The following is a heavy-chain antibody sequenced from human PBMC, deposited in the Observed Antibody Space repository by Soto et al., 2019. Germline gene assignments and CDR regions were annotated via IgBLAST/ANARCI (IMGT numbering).Heavy chain of an antibody. CDR2: IIRIFHTP. CDR1: GGSFSSYA. D-gene: IGHD5-12*01. V-gene: IGHV1-69*01. Sequence: QVQLVQSGAEVKKPGSSVKVSCKASGGSFSSYAFSWVRQAPGQGLEWMGGIIRIFHTPTYAQNFQGRVMMTADESTSTSYMELISLRSDDTAVYYCVHRRDGYNSAFFDYWGQGTLVTVSS. J-gene: IGHJ4*02. CDR3: VHRRDGYNSAFFDY.